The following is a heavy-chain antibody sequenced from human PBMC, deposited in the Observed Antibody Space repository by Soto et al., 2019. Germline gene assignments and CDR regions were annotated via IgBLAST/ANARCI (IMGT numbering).Heavy chain of an antibody. CDR1: GYTFTSYG. V-gene: IGHV1-18*01. Sequence: QVQLVQSGAEVKKPGASVKVSCKASGYTFTSYGISWVRQAPGQGPEWMGWISAYYGNTNYAQKLQARVTMTTDTSTSTAYMELRSLRSDCTAVYYCALSYSSSSEGASDRYYYYYYMDVWGKGTTVTVSS. J-gene: IGHJ6*03. D-gene: IGHD6-6*01. CDR2: ISAYYGNT. CDR3: ALSYSSSSEGASDRYYYYYYMDV.